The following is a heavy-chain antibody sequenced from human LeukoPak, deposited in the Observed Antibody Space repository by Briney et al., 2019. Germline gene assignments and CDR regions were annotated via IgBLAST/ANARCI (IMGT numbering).Heavy chain of an antibody. CDR3: ARDYWNGLDY. Sequence: GGSLRLSCTASGSTFSSYWMHWVRQAPGKGLVWVSRINRDGSNTRYADSVKGRFTISRDNGKNTLDLQMNSLRAEDTAVYYCARDYWNGLDYWGQGTLVTVSS. D-gene: IGHD1-1*01. J-gene: IGHJ4*02. CDR2: INRDGSNT. V-gene: IGHV3-74*01. CDR1: GSTFSSYW.